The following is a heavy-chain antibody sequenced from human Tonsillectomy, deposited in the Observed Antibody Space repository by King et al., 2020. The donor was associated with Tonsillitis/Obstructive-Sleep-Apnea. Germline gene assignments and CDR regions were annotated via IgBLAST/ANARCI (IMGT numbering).Heavy chain of an antibody. CDR2: INHSGST. CDR1: GGSFSGYY. Sequence: VQLQQWGAGLLKPSETLSLTCAVYGGSFSGYYWSWIRQPPGKGLEWIGEINHSGSTNYNPSLKSRVTISVDTSKNQFSLKLSSVTAADTAVYYCARGPLMGSSADYYYYYMDVWGKGTTVTVSS. CDR3: ARGPLMGSSADYYYYYMDV. J-gene: IGHJ6*03. D-gene: IGHD6-6*01. V-gene: IGHV4-34*01.